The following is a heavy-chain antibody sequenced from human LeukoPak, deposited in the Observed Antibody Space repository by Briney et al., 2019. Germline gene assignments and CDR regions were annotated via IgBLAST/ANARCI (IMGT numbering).Heavy chain of an antibody. CDR1: GYTFTSYA. J-gene: IGHJ4*02. D-gene: IGHD6-13*01. CDR2: INTNTGNP. V-gene: IGHV7-4-1*02. CDR3: AGSLAAGTENY. Sequence: ASVKVSCKASGYTFTSYAMNWVRQAPGQGLEWTGWINTNTGNPTYAQGFTGRFVFSLDTSVSTAYLQISSLKAEDTAVYYCAGSLAAGTENYWGQGTLVTVSS.